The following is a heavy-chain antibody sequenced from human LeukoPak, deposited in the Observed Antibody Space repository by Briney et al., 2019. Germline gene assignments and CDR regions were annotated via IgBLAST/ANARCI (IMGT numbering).Heavy chain of an antibody. CDR2: IWYDGSNK. D-gene: IGHD1-14*01. CDR1: GFTFSTYG. CDR3: AKDSNPAGYYYMDV. V-gene: IGHV3-33*06. Sequence: GGSLRLSCAASGFTFSTYGMYWVRQAPGKGLDWVAVIWYDGSNKYYADSVKGRFTISRDNSKNTLYLQMNSLRVEDTAVYYCAKDSNPAGYYYMDVWGKGTTVTVSS. J-gene: IGHJ6*03.